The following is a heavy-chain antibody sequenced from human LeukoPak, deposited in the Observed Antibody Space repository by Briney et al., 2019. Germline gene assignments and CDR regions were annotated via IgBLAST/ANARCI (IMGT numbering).Heavy chain of an antibody. V-gene: IGHV1-69*04. Sequence: ASVKVSCKASGGTFSSYAISWVRQAPGQGLEWMGRIIPILGIANYAQKFQGRVTITADKSTSTAYMELSSLRSEDTAVYYCARASGSGWYGGDNAFDIWGQGTMVTASS. CDR2: IIPILGIA. CDR3: ARASGSGWYGGDNAFDI. D-gene: IGHD6-19*01. J-gene: IGHJ3*02. CDR1: GGTFSSYA.